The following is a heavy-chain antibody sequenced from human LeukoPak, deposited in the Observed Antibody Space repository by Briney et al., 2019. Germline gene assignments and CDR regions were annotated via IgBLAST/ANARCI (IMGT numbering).Heavy chain of an antibody. J-gene: IGHJ6*02. CDR3: GNARSVTIFGVVPLSGMDV. D-gene: IGHD3-3*01. CDR1: GFTFSSYG. V-gene: IGHV3-30*18. Sequence: GGSLRLSCAASGFTFSSYGMHWVRQAPGKGLEWVAVISYDGSNKYYADSVKGRFTISRDNSKNTLYLQMNSLRAEDTAVYYCGNARSVTIFGVVPLSGMDVWGQGTTVTVSS. CDR2: ISYDGSNK.